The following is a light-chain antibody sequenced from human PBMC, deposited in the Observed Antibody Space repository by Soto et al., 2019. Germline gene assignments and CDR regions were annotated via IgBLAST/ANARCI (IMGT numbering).Light chain of an antibody. CDR1: QYINTR. Sequence: EIVMTQSPATLSVPPGERATLSCRASQYINTRLAWYQHRPGQAPRLLIYQTSIRAAGIPARFSASGSGTDFTLTISDVQPEDFAVYYCQQRSNWRITFGQGTRLEIK. J-gene: IGKJ5*01. CDR2: QTS. CDR3: QQRSNWRIT. V-gene: IGKV3D-11*03.